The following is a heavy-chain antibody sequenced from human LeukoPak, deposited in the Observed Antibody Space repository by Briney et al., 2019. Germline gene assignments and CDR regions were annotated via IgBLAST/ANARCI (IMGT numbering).Heavy chain of an antibody. J-gene: IGHJ4*02. CDR2: ISSSSSYI. Sequence: PAGSLRLPCAASGFTFSSCSMNWVRQAPGKGLEWVSSISSSSSYIYYADSVKGRFTISRDNAKNSLYLQMNSLRAEDTAVYYCASHWDCGGDCVYYFDYWGQGTLVTVSS. V-gene: IGHV3-21*01. CDR1: GFTFSSCS. D-gene: IGHD2-21*02. CDR3: ASHWDCGGDCVYYFDY.